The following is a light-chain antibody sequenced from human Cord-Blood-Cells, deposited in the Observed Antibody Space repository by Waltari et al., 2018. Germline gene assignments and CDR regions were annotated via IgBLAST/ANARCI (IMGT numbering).Light chain of an antibody. V-gene: IGLV2-8*01. Sequence: QSALTQPPSAAGSPGPPATIPSTATSSDVGGYNYSCCYQQPPGKATKLMIYEVSKRPSGVPDRFSGSKSGNTASLTVSGLQAEDEADYYCSSYAGSNNFDVFGTGTKVTVL. J-gene: IGLJ1*01. CDR3: SSYAGSNNFDV. CDR2: EVS. CDR1: SSDVGGYNY.